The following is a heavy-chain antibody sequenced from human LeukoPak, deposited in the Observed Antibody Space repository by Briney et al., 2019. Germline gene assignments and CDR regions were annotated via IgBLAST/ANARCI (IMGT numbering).Heavy chain of an antibody. CDR1: GDSINSIGYY. CDR3: ARIHRDKNSITIYAVVTSVNYYYMDV. D-gene: IGHD3-3*01. V-gene: IGHV4-39*07. Sequence: SETLSLTCSVSGDSINSIGYYWAWIRQSPGKGLEWIGAIYYSGSTYYNSSLKRRVTISVDTSQNQFSLRLSSVTAADTAVYYCARIHRDKNSITIYAVVTSVNYYYMDVWGKGTTVTVSS. J-gene: IGHJ6*03. CDR2: IYYSGST.